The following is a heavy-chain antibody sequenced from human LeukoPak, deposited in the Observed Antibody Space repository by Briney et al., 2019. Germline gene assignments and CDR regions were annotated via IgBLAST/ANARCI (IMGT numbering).Heavy chain of an antibody. D-gene: IGHD3-10*01. J-gene: IGHJ5*02. CDR3: VRDGEGVAISVNYWFDP. V-gene: IGHV1-8*01. Sequence: ASVKVSCKASGFTFTSYDINWVRQATGQGLEWMGWMNPINGNTGYAQKFQGRVTMTRDTSITTAYMERRSLRSDDTAVYYCVRDGEGVAISVNYWFDPWGQGTLVTVSS. CDR2: MNPINGNT. CDR1: GFTFTSYD.